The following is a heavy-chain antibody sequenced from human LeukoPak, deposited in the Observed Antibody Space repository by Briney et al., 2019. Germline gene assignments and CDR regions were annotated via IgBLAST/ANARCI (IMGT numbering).Heavy chain of an antibody. D-gene: IGHD5-12*01. CDR1: GFTFSTYY. Sequence: GGSLRLSCAASGFTFSTYYMSWVRQAPGKGLERVSSISTSSSYIYYADSVKGRFTISRDNAKNSQYLQMNRLRVEDTAVYYCARVGLDRRGYSGYEAFDYWGQGTLVTVSS. CDR2: ISTSSSYI. V-gene: IGHV3-21*01. J-gene: IGHJ4*02. CDR3: ARVGLDRRGYSGYEAFDY.